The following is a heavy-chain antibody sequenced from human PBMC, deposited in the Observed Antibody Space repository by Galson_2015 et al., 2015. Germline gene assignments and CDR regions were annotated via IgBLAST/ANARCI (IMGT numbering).Heavy chain of an antibody. D-gene: IGHD6-13*01. Sequence: SVKVSCKASGYTFTSYYMHWVRQAPGQGLEWMGIINPSGGSTSYAQKFQGRVTMTRDTSTSTVYMELSSLRSEDTAVYYCARATFPGYSSSWYRGADAFDIWGQGTMVTVSS. CDR3: ARATFPGYSSSWYRGADAFDI. CDR1: GYTFTSYY. J-gene: IGHJ3*02. V-gene: IGHV1-46*01. CDR2: INPSGGST.